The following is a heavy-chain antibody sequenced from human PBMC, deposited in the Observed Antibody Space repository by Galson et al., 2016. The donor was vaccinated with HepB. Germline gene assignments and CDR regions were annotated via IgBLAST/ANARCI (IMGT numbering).Heavy chain of an antibody. CDR1: GGSLSGYY. CDR2: SSHSGTT. J-gene: IGHJ4*02. CDR3: VMWVTLERFDY. D-gene: IGHD1-1*01. Sequence: SETLSLTCGVYGGSLSGYYWHWIRQPPGKGLEWIGESSHSGTTKYNPSLKSRVTISLDSSKTHLSLKMTSMTAADTAVYYCVMWVTLERFDYWGQGALVTVSS. V-gene: IGHV4-34*01.